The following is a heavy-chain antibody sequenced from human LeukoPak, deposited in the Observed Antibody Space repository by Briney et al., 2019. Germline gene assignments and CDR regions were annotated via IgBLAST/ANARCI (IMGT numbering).Heavy chain of an antibody. CDR2: ISWNSDNT. D-gene: IGHD1-26*01. CDR3: AKAVVGATPRGAFDI. CDR1: GFTFDYSA. J-gene: IGHJ3*02. V-gene: IGHV3-9*01. Sequence: GGSLRLSCAASGFTFDYSAMHWVRQAPGKGLEWVSGISWNSDNTGYAASVKGRFIISRDNAENSLYLQMNSLRSEDTAFYFCAKAVVGATPRGAFDIWGQGTRVTVSS.